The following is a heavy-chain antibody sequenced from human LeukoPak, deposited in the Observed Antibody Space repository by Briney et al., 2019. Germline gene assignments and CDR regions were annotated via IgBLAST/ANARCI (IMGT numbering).Heavy chain of an antibody. D-gene: IGHD4-17*01. CDR2: IYYSGST. V-gene: IGHV4-59*01. CDR3: ARVRATVATWYFDL. Sequence: SETLSLTCTVSGGSISSYYWSWIRQPPGKGVEWVGYIYYSGSTNYNPSLKSRVTISVDTSKNQFSLKLSSVTAADTAVYYCARVRATVATWYFDLWGRGTLVTVSS. J-gene: IGHJ2*01. CDR1: GGSISSYY.